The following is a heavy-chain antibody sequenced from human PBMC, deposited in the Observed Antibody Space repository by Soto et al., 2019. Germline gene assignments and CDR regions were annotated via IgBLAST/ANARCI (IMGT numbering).Heavy chain of an antibody. Sequence: EVQLVESGGGLVQPGGSLRLSCAASGFTFSSYSMNWVRQAPGKGLEWVSYISSSSSTIYYADSVKGRFTISRDNAKNSLYLQMNSLRAEDTAVYYCARDLIAVAGTYDYWGQGTLVTVSS. V-gene: IGHV3-48*01. CDR2: ISSSSSTI. D-gene: IGHD6-19*01. CDR1: GFTFSSYS. J-gene: IGHJ4*02. CDR3: ARDLIAVAGTYDY.